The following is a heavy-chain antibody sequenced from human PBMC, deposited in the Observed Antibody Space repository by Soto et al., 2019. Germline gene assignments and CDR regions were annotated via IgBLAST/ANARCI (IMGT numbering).Heavy chain of an antibody. V-gene: IGHV1-8*01. CDR3: GGGIIQKLSYSYYYMDV. Sequence: ASVKVSCKASGYTFTSYDINWVRQATGQGLEWMGWMNPNSGNTGYAQKFQGRVTMTRNTSISTAYMELSSLRSEDTAVYYCGGGIIQKLSYSYYYMDVWGKGTTVPVPS. D-gene: IGHD3-10*01. CDR2: MNPNSGNT. CDR1: GYTFTSYD. J-gene: IGHJ6*03.